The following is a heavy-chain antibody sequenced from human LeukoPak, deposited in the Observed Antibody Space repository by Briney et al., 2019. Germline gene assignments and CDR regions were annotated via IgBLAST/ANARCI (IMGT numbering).Heavy chain of an antibody. CDR3: AKGCGGTCFSSFDL. Sequence: PGGSLRLSCAASAFTFSSYAMGWVRQAPGKGLEWVSSISGSGGSTYYADSVKGRFTISRDSSKNTLYLQMNSLRAEDTAVYYCAKGCGGTCFSSFDLWGRGTLATVSS. J-gene: IGHJ2*01. CDR1: AFTFSSYA. CDR2: ISGSGGST. V-gene: IGHV3-23*01. D-gene: IGHD2-15*01.